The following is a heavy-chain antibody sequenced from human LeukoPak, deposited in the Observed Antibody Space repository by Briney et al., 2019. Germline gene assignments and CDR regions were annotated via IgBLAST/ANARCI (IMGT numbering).Heavy chain of an antibody. CDR3: ATVPNYDTSAFDI. Sequence: GASVKVSCKVSGYTLTELSMHWVRQAPGKGLEWMGGFDPEDGETIYAHKFQGRVTMTEDTSTDTAYMELSSLRSEDTAVYYCATVPNYDTSAFDIWGQGTMVTVSS. J-gene: IGHJ3*02. D-gene: IGHD3-22*01. V-gene: IGHV1-24*01. CDR2: FDPEDGET. CDR1: GYTLTELS.